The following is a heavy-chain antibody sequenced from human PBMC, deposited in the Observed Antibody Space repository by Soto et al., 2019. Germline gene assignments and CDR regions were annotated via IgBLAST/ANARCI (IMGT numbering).Heavy chain of an antibody. Sequence: QVQLVQSGAEVKKPGSSVKVSCKASGGTFSTYAISWVRQAPGQGLEWMGGIIPIFGTAKYAQKFQGRVTITADESTSTAYMELSSLRSGDTAVYYCAREIFGVIISGGRDAFDIWGQGTMVTVSS. CDR1: GGTFSTYA. J-gene: IGHJ3*02. CDR2: IIPIFGTA. V-gene: IGHV1-69*01. D-gene: IGHD3-3*01. CDR3: AREIFGVIISGGRDAFDI.